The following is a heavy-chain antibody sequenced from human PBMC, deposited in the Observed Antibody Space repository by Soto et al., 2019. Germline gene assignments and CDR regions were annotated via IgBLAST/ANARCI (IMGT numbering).Heavy chain of an antibody. CDR2: ISSSGSTI. V-gene: IGHV3-48*03. CDR3: ARGTAIDPYYDFWSGYRNFDY. Sequence: LRLSCAASGFTFSSYEMNWVRQAPGKGLEWVSYISSSGSTIYYADSVKGRFTISRDNAKNSLYLQMNSLRAEDTAVYYCARGTAIDPYYDFWSGYRNFDYWGQGTLVTVSS. D-gene: IGHD3-3*01. J-gene: IGHJ4*02. CDR1: GFTFSSYE.